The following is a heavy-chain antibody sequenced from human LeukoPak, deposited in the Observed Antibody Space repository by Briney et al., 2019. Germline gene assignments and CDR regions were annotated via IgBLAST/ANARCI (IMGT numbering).Heavy chain of an antibody. CDR2: IYYSGST. CDR3: ARHYDSSGYYSVD. Sequence: SETLSLTCTVSGGSISSSSYYWGWIRQPPGKGLEWIGSIYYSGSTYYNPSLKSRVTIPVDTSKNQFSLKLSSVTAADTAVYYCARHYDSSGYYSVDWGQGTLVTVSS. D-gene: IGHD3-22*01. J-gene: IGHJ4*02. CDR1: GGSISSSSYY. V-gene: IGHV4-39*01.